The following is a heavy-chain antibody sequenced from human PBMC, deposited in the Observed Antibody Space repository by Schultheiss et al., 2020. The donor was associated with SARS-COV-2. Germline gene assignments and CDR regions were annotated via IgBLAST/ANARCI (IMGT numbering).Heavy chain of an antibody. Sequence: SQTLSLTCAVYGGSFSGYYWSWIRQPPGKGLEWIGEINHSGSTNYSPSLKSRVTISVDTSKNQFSLKLSSVTAADTAVYYCAGYDSSGYAVFDWGQGTLVTVSS. V-gene: IGHV4-34*01. D-gene: IGHD3-22*01. CDR3: AGYDSSGYAVFD. CDR2: INHSGST. J-gene: IGHJ4*02. CDR1: GGSFSGYY.